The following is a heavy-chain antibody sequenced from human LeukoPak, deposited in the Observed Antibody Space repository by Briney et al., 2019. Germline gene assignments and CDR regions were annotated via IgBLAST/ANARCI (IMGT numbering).Heavy chain of an antibody. CDR3: AKGGAGSIFDY. J-gene: IGHJ4*02. D-gene: IGHD1-26*01. CDR2: IYSGGST. V-gene: IGHV3-66*01. CDR1: GFTVSSNY. Sequence: PGGSLRLSCAASGFTVSSNYMSWVRQAPGKGLEWVSVIYSGGSTYYADSVKGRFTISRDNSKDTLYLQMNSLRAEDTAVYYCAKGGAGSIFDYWGQGTLVTVSS.